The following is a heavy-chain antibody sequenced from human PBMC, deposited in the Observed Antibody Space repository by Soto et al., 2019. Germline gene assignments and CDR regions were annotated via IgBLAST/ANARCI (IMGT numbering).Heavy chain of an antibody. V-gene: IGHV4-59*01. J-gene: IGHJ4*02. D-gene: IGHD6-19*01. CDR1: GGSISSYY. CDR3: ATSEWPVERYYFDY. Sequence: SETLSLTCTVSGGSISSYYWSWIRQPPGKGLEWIGYIYYSGSTNYNPSLKSRVTISVDTSKNQFSLKLSSVTAADTAVYYCATSEWPVERYYFDYWGQGTLVTVSS. CDR2: IYYSGST.